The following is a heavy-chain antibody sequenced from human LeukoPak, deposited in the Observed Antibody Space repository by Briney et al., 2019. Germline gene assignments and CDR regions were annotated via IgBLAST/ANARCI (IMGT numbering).Heavy chain of an antibody. CDR3: TKPDCPSTSCYTLDY. CDR1: GFTFSSYA. J-gene: IGHJ4*02. V-gene: IGHV3-23*01. Sequence: GGSLRLSCAASGFTFSSYAMSWVRQAPGKGLEWVPGISGSGDSTYYADSVKGRFTISRDNSKSTLYLQMNSLRVEDTAVYYCTKPDCPSTSCYTLDYWGQGILVTVSS. CDR2: ISGSGDST. D-gene: IGHD2-2*02.